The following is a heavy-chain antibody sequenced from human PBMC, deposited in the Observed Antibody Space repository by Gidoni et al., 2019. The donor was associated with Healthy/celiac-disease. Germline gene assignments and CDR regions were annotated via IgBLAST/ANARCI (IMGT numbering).Heavy chain of an antibody. Sequence: VQLVESGGGVVQPGRSLILSCVASGFTFSNYAMHWVRQAPGKGLDWVAGISYDESNKYYADSVKGRFTISRDNSKNTLYLQMNSLRAEDTAVYYCAKELGATKYYFDYWGQGTLVTVSS. V-gene: IGHV3-30-3*01. J-gene: IGHJ4*02. D-gene: IGHD1-26*01. CDR1: GFTFSNYA. CDR2: ISYDESNK. CDR3: AKELGATKYYFDY.